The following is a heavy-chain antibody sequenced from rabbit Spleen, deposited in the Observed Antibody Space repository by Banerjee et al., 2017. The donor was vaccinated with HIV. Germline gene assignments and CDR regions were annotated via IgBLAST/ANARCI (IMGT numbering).Heavy chain of an antibody. CDR3: ARDTGSSFSSYGMDL. D-gene: IGHD8-1*01. CDR2: INAATGKG. J-gene: IGHJ6*01. CDR1: GFSFSDRDV. Sequence: QEQLEESGGGLVKPGGSLTLTCEASGFSFSDRDVMCWVRQAPGKGLEWIACINAATGKGVYASWAKGRFAISKTSSTTVTLQMTSLTVADTATYFCARDTGSSFSSYGMDLWGQGTLVTVS. V-gene: IGHV1S45*01.